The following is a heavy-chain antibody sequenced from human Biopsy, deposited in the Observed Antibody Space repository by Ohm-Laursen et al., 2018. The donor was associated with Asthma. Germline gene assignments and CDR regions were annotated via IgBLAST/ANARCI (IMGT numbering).Heavy chain of an antibody. CDR1: GFVFSQCG. Sequence: SLRLSCSSSGFVFSQCGMHWVRQGPGKGLEWVALVSSDGNNKYYEDSVKGRFTISRDNSRNRLYLQINRLTVEDSAVYFCARQSGQDYGDSSGFDIWGQGTEVAVSS. CDR3: ARQSGQDYGDSSGFDI. J-gene: IGHJ3*02. D-gene: IGHD3-22*01. V-gene: IGHV3-30*03. CDR2: VSSDGNNK.